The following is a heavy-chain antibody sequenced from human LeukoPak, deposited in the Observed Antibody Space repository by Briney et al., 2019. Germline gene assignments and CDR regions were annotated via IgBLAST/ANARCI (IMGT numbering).Heavy chain of an antibody. J-gene: IGHJ3*02. CDR2: IYTSGST. Sequence: SETLSLTCTVSGGSISSHYWSWIRQPPEKGLEWIGYIYTSGSTNYNPSLKSRVTISVDTSKNQFSLKLSSVTAADTAVYYCARLTYDSSGYYSDAFDIWGQGTMVTVSS. CDR3: ARLTYDSSGYYSDAFDI. D-gene: IGHD3-22*01. V-gene: IGHV4-4*09. CDR1: GGSISSHY.